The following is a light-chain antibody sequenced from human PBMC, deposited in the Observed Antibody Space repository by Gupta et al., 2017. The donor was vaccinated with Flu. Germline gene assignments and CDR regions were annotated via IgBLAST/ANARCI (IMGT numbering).Light chain of an antibody. CDR1: QYVSNSY. J-gene: IGKJ4*01. CDR2: GAS. V-gene: IGKV3-20*01. CDR3: QRYGNSPPLT. Sequence: EIVLTQSPDTLSLSPGERATLSCRASQYVSNSYLAWYQHKPGQAPRLLIYGASSRATGIPDRFSGSGSGTDFTLTISRLEPEDFAVYYCQRYGNSPPLTFGGGTKVEIK.